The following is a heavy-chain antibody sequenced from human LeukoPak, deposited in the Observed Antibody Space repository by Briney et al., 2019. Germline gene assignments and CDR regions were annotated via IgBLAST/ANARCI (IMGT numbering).Heavy chain of an antibody. V-gene: IGHV3-23*01. CDR2: IVSTAGTT. Sequence: GGSLRLSCAASGFPFSSYSLSWVRQAPGKGPEGVSGIVSTAGTTYYADSVLGRFTISRDNSKNTLFLEMNSLRAEDTAVYYCVKDFSSWLPGVFDWWGQGTLVTVSS. J-gene: IGHJ4*02. CDR1: GFPFSSYS. CDR3: VKDFSSWLPGVFDW. D-gene: IGHD6-13*01.